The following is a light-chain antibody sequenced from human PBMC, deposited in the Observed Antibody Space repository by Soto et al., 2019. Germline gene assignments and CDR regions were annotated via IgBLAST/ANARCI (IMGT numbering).Light chain of an antibody. CDR2: AAS. CDR3: QQLNSYPLT. V-gene: IGKV1-9*01. J-gene: IGKJ4*01. CDR1: QGISSY. Sequence: DIQLTQSPSFLSASVGDRVTITCRASQGISSYLAWYQQKPGKAPKLLIYAASTSPSGVPSRFSGSGSGTEFTLTISSLQPEDFAAYYCQQLNSYPLTFGGGTKVEIK.